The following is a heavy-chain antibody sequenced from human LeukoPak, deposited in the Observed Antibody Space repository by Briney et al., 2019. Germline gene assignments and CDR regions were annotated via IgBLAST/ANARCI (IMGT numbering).Heavy chain of an antibody. CDR3: ARGSVGDYLRFDY. V-gene: IGHV3-21*01. J-gene: IGHJ4*02. CDR2: ISSSSSYI. CDR1: GFTVSSNS. D-gene: IGHD4-17*01. Sequence: GGSLRLSCTVSGFTVSSNSMSWVRQAPGKGLEWVSSISSSSSYIYYADSVKGRFTISRDNAKNSLYLQMNSLRAEDTAVYYCARGSVGDYLRFDYWGQGTLVTVSS.